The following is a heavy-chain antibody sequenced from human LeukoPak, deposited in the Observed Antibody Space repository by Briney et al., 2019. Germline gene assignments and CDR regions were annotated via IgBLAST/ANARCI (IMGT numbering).Heavy chain of an antibody. CDR1: GDSIRRSSHY. D-gene: IGHD3-22*01. V-gene: IGHV4-39*01. J-gene: IGHJ4*02. CDR3: ARSPLYFYDSSSYYAIGYFDY. Sequence: PSETLSLTCTVSGDSIRRSSHYWGWIRQTPGRGLEWIGSIYYSGTTFYNPSLKSRVTISVDTSKNQISLKLSSVTAADTAVYYCARSPLYFYDSSSYYAIGYFDYWGQGTLVTVSS. CDR2: IYYSGTT.